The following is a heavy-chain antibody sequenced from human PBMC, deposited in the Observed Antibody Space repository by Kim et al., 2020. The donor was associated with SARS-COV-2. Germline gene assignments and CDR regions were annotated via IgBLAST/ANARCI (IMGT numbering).Heavy chain of an antibody. J-gene: IGHJ2*01. Sequence: SGSSTTIYYADAVKGRYTISRDNAKNPLYLQMTSLRAEDTAVYYCAGPLDLWGRGTLVTVSS. CDR3: AGPLDL. V-gene: IGHV3-48*03. CDR2: SGSSTTI.